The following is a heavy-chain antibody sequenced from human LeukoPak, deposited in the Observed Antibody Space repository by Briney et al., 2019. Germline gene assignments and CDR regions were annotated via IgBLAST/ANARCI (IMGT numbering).Heavy chain of an antibody. CDR2: ISSSGVST. V-gene: IGHV3-23*01. Sequence: PGGSLRLSCAASGFTFSSYGMSWVRQAPGGGLEWVSSISSSGVSTYYTDSVKGRFTISRDNSENTLYLQMNSLRAEDTAIYYCAPTSTLTTGRWFDPRGQGTLVTVSS. CDR1: GFTFSSYG. D-gene: IGHD4-17*01. J-gene: IGHJ5*02. CDR3: APTSTLTTGRWFDP.